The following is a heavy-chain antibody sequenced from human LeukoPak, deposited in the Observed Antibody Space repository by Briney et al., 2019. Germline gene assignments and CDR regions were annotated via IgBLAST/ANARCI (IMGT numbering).Heavy chain of an antibody. CDR2: IKQDGSEK. CDR3: ATLGAGMVFFDLQL. D-gene: IGHD3/OR15-3a*01. V-gene: IGHV3-7*01. Sequence: PGGSLRLSCAASGFIFSSYWMSWVRQAPGKGLEWVANIKQDGSEKYYVDSVKGRFTISRDNAKNSLFLQMNSLRAEDTAVYYCATLGAGMVFFDLQLWGQGTLVTVSS. CDR1: GFIFSSYW. J-gene: IGHJ4*02.